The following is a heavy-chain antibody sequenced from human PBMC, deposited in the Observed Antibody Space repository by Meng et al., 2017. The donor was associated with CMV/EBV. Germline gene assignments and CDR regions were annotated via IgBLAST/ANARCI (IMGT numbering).Heavy chain of an antibody. J-gene: IGHJ5*02. CDR3: ARGGGTMFGVVTNNWFDP. D-gene: IGHD3-3*01. Sequence: FSSKAISWVRQAPGKGLEWMGGIITIFGTANYEKKFKGRVTITTDESTSTAYMERSRLRSEDTAVYYGARGGGTMFGVVTNNWFDPWGQGTLVTVSS. CDR1: FSSKA. V-gene: IGHV1-69*05. CDR2: IITIFGTA.